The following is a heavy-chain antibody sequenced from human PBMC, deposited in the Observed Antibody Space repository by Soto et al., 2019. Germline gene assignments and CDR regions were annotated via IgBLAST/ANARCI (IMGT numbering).Heavy chain of an antibody. CDR1: GFTFDDYA. Sequence: QPGGSLRLSCAASGFTFDDYAMHWVRQAPGKGLEWVSGISWNSGSIGYADSVKGRFTISRDNAKNSLYLQMNSLRAEDTALYYCAKDRGGEFDAFDIWGQGTMVTVSS. CDR2: ISWNSGSI. J-gene: IGHJ3*02. V-gene: IGHV3-9*01. CDR3: AKDRGGEFDAFDI. D-gene: IGHD3-16*01.